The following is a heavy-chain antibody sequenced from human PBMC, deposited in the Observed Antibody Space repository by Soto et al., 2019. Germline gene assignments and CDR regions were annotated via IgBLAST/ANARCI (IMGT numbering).Heavy chain of an antibody. CDR2: ISSGGDTI. CDR3: ARDRSTLYGVVTPIDY. Sequence: GGSLRLSCAVSGFTFSPYSMNWVRQAPGKGLEWISYISSGGDTIYYADSVRGRFTVSRDNTKNSLYLQMDSLRDEDTAVYYCARDRSTLYGVVTPIDYWGQGTLVTVSS. CDR1: GFTFSPYS. V-gene: IGHV3-48*02. J-gene: IGHJ4*02. D-gene: IGHD3-3*01.